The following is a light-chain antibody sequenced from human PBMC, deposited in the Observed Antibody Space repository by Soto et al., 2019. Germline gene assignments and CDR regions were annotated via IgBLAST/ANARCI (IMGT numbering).Light chain of an antibody. CDR1: QGIRND. J-gene: IGKJ4*01. V-gene: IGKV1-33*01. CDR2: DAS. CDR3: QQYDNLSIT. Sequence: DLPMTQSPSSLSASVGDRVTITCQASQGIRNDLNGYQQKPGKAPKLLIYDASNLETGVPSRFSGSGSWTDFTVTIGSLKPEDIATYYCQQYDNLSITFGGGTKVEI.